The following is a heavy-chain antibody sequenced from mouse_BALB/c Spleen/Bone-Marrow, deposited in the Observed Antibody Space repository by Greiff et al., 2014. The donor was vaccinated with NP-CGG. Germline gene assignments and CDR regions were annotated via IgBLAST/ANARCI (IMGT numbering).Heavy chain of an antibody. Sequence: VQLQQPGAELVKPGASVKLSCTASGFNIKDTYMHWVKQRPEQGLEWIGRIDPANGNTKYDPKFQGKATITADTSSNTAYLQLCSLTSEDTAVYYCALYYYGSSGFAYWGQGTLVTVSA. D-gene: IGHD1-1*01. J-gene: IGHJ3*01. CDR3: ALYYYGSSGFAY. CDR1: GFNIKDTY. V-gene: IGHV14-3*02. CDR2: IDPANGNT.